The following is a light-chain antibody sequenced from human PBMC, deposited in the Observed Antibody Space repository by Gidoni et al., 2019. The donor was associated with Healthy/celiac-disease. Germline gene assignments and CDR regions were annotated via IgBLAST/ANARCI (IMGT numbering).Light chain of an antibody. Sequence: QSALTKPASVSGAPGQSITISCTGTSSDVGGYNYVSWYQQHPGKAPKLMIYDASNRPSGVSNRFSGSKSGNTASLTSSGLQAEDEADYYCSSYTSSSTLGVFGGGTKLTVL. J-gene: IGLJ2*01. CDR2: DAS. CDR1: SSDVGGYNY. CDR3: SSYTSSSTLGV. V-gene: IGLV2-14*01.